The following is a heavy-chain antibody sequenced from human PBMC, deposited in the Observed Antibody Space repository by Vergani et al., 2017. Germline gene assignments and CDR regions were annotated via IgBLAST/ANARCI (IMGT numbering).Heavy chain of an antibody. V-gene: IGHV3-74*01. Sequence: EVQLVESGGGLIHPGGSLRLSCEGSGFSFSGYWMHWVRQSPEKGLVWVSRIKSDGSITNYADSVKGRFTISRDNAKNTLYLEMNSLRGDDTAVYYCAKDEWLRYFDYWGQGTLVTVSS. D-gene: IGHD5-12*01. CDR2: IKSDGSIT. J-gene: IGHJ4*02. CDR1: GFSFSGYW. CDR3: AKDEWLRYFDY.